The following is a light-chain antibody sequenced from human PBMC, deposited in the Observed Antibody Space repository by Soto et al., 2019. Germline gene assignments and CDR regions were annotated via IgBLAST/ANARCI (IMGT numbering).Light chain of an antibody. CDR3: SSYTTSSTRV. CDR2: EVT. Sequence: QSVLTHPASGSGSPGHYNAISCPGSTSDVGIYNYVSWYQRHPGKVPKLIIYEVTNRPSVVSNRFSGSKSGNTASLTISGLQAEDEADYYCSSYTTSSTRVLGTGTKVTVL. J-gene: IGLJ1*01. CDR1: TSDVGIYNY. V-gene: IGLV2-14*01.